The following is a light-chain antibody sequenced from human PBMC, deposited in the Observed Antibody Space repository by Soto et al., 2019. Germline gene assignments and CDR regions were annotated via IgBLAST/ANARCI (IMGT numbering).Light chain of an antibody. J-gene: IGKJ2*01. CDR2: GAS. V-gene: IGKV3-15*01. Sequence: ELVMTQSPATLSVSPGEGATLSCRASQSVSSNLAWYQQKPGQAPRLLIYGASTRATGIPARFSGSGSGTEFTLPIGSLQSAYFAVYYCQQDNYWPSFGQGTNVEIK. CDR1: QSVSSN. CDR3: QQDNYWPS.